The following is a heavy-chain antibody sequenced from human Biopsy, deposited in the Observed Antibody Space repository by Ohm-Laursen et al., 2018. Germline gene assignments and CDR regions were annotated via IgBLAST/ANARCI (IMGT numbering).Heavy chain of an antibody. D-gene: IGHD3-3*01. CDR3: ARLGNFWNAEDGLDL. CDR2: ASYSGYT. Sequence: SDTLSLTCTVSGVSINGGRYYWTWIRQPPGQGLEWIGHASYSGYTNYNPSLKSRVTISVDTSKNHFSLNLRSVTAADTAVYSCARLGNFWNAEDGLDLWGLGTMVTVSS. V-gene: IGHV4-61*03. J-gene: IGHJ3*01. CDR1: GVSINGGRYY.